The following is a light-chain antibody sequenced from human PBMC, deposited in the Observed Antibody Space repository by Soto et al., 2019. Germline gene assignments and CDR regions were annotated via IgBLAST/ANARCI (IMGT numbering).Light chain of an antibody. J-gene: IGLJ2*01. Sequence: QSVLTQPPSASGSPGQSVTISCSGTSSDVGGYNYVSWYQQHPGKAPKLMLFEVSKRPSGVPDRFSGSKSGNTASLTVSGLQAEDEADYYCSSYAGSNTVVFGGRTKLTVL. CDR3: SSYAGSNTVV. V-gene: IGLV2-8*01. CDR1: SSDVGGYNY. CDR2: EVS.